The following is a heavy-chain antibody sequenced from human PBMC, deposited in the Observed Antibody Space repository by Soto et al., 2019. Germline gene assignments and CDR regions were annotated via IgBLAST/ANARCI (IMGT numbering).Heavy chain of an antibody. V-gene: IGHV3-23*01. CDR1: GFTFSSYA. CDR3: AKALDGDYPNWFDP. CDR2: ISGSGGST. J-gene: IGHJ5*02. Sequence: EVQLLESGGGLVQPGGSLRLSCAASGFTFSSYAMSWVRQAPGKGLEWVSAISGSGGSTYYADSVKGRFTISRDNSNNTMYRQMNSLRDEATAVYYCAKALDGDYPNWFDPWGQGTMVTVSS. D-gene: IGHD4-17*01.